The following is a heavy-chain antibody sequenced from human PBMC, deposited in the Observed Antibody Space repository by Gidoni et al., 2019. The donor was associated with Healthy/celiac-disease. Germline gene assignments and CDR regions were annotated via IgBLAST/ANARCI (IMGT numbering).Heavy chain of an antibody. D-gene: IGHD3-22*01. V-gene: IGHV3-64D*09. CDR3: VKGGGYYDSSGYGDY. Sequence: EVQLVESEGGLVQPGGSLRLSFSASGFTFISYAMHWVRQAPGKGLEYVSAISSNGGSTYYADSVKGRFTISRDNSKNTLYLQMSSLRAEDTAVYYCVKGGGYYDSSGYGDYWGQGTLVTVSS. CDR2: ISSNGGST. CDR1: GFTFISYA. J-gene: IGHJ4*02.